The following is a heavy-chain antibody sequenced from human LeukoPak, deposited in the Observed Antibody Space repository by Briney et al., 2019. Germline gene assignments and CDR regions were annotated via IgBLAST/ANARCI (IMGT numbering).Heavy chain of an antibody. CDR2: ISGTGSST. Sequence: GGSLRLSCAASGFTFSNAWMNWVRQAPGKGLEWVSTISGTGSSTYYADSAKGRFTISRDNSKDTLFLQLNSLTAADTAMYFCAKASVAIPQYCNSWGQGTLVTVSS. CDR1: GFTFSNAW. J-gene: IGHJ5*02. V-gene: IGHV3-23*01. D-gene: IGHD2-2*02. CDR3: AKASVAIPQYCNS.